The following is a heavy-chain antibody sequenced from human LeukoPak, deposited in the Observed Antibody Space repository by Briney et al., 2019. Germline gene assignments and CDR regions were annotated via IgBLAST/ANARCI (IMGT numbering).Heavy chain of an antibody. D-gene: IGHD3-22*01. CDR2: IFYSGST. CDR3: ARDRGRYYYDSSGSSTGFDY. CDR1: GGSISSYY. J-gene: IGHJ4*02. V-gene: IGHV4-59*12. Sequence: SETLSLTCTVSGGSISSYYWSWIRQPPGKGLEWIGYIFYSGSTNYSPSLKSRVTISVDTSKNQFSLKLSSVTAADTAVYYCARDRGRYYYDSSGSSTGFDYWGQGTLVTVSS.